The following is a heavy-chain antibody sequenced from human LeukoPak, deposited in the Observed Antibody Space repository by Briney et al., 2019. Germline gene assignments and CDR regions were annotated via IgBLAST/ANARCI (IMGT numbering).Heavy chain of an antibody. Sequence: ASVKVSCKASGGTFSSYAISWVRQAPGQGLEWMRGIIPIFGTANYAQKFQGRATITTDESTSTAYMELSSLRSEDTAVYYWAREGYCSGGSCYSRGYYFDYWGQGTLVTVSS. CDR3: AREGYCSGGSCYSRGYYFDY. V-gene: IGHV1-69*05. CDR1: GGTFSSYA. D-gene: IGHD2-15*01. CDR2: IIPIFGTA. J-gene: IGHJ4*02.